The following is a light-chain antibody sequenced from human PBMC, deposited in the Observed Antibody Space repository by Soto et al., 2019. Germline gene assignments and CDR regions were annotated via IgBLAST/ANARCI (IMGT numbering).Light chain of an antibody. V-gene: IGKV1-5*03. Sequence: DIQMTQSPSTLSAFVGDRVTITCRASQSVGNWMAWYQQKPGKAPKLLIYKASSLESGVPSRFSGSGSGTEFTLTISSLQPDDFATYYCQQYNSYSLYSFGQGTKLDIK. CDR3: QQYNSYSLYS. CDR1: QSVGNW. J-gene: IGKJ2*03. CDR2: KAS.